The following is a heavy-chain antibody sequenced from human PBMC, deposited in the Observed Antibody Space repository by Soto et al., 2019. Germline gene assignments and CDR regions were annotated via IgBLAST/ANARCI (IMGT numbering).Heavy chain of an antibody. D-gene: IGHD3-10*01. CDR3: ARSYGSGSYDSFDP. CDR2: VIPIFGTT. V-gene: IGHV1-69*01. J-gene: IGHJ5*02. CDR1: GGTFSSYA. Sequence: QLVQSGAEVKKPGSSVRVSCKASGGTFSSYAINWVQQAPGHGLEWMGGVIPIFGTTTYAQKFEGRVTITADGSTTTAYMELNSLRSDDTAVYFCARSYGSGSYDSFDPWGQGTLVTVSS.